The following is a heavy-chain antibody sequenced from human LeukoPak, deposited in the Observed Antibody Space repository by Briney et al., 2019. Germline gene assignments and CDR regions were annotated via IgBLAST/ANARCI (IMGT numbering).Heavy chain of an antibody. CDR3: ARDYDYGAFDY. CDR1: GGSISRGDYY. J-gene: IGHJ4*02. V-gene: IGHV4-30-4*01. Sequence: ASQTLSLTCTVSGGSISRGDYYWGWIRQPPGKGLEWIGYIYYSGGTYYNPSLKSRVTISVDTSKNQFSLKLSSVTAADTAVYYCARDYDYGAFDYWGQGTLVTVSS. D-gene: IGHD4-17*01. CDR2: IYYSGGT.